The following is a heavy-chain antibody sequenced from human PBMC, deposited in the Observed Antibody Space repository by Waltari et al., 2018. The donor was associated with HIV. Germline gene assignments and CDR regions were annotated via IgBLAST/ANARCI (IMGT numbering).Heavy chain of an antibody. D-gene: IGHD3-10*01. CDR3: ARSSSITMARPGDGWFDP. V-gene: IGHV6-1*01. J-gene: IGHJ5*02. CDR2: TYYRSKWYN. CDR1: GDSVSSNSAA. Sequence: QVQLQQSGPGLVKPSQTLSLTCAISGDSVSSNSAAWNWIRQSPSRGLEWLGRTYYRSKWYNDYAVSVKSRITINPDTSKNQFSLQRNSVTPEDTAVYYCARSSSITMARPGDGWFDPWGQGTLVTVSS.